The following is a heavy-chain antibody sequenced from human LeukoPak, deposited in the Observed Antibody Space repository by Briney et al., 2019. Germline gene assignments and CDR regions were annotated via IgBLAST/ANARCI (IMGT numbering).Heavy chain of an antibody. V-gene: IGHV4-59*08. CDR2: VSYDGTT. CDR3: ARLDCTGDGCYNH. Sequence: SETLSLTCSVSGDSVTSYYWGWIRQPPGKGLEWIVYVSYDGTTNYTPSLRSRVIMAVDTAKNHISLRLTSLSAADTAVYYCARLDCTGDGCYNHWGQGILVTVSS. D-gene: IGHD2-8*02. J-gene: IGHJ4*02. CDR1: GDSVTSYY.